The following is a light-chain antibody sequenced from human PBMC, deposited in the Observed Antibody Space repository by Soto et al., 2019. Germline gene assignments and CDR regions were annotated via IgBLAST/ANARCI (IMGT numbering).Light chain of an antibody. CDR1: QSISSW. CDR2: KAS. CDR3: QQYNVYST. V-gene: IGKV1-5*03. J-gene: IGKJ4*01. Sequence: DIQMPQSPSTLSASIGGRFNITCRASQSISSWLAWYQQKPGKAPKXLIYKASNLESGVPSSFSGSGSETEFTLTIRSLQPDDFATYYCQQYNVYSTFGGGTKVDIK.